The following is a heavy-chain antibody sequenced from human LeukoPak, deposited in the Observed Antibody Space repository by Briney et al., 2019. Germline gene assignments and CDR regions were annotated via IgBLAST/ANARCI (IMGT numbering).Heavy chain of an antibody. CDR2: INPGDGDT. CDR1: GGTFSSYA. J-gene: IGHJ6*02. V-gene: IGHV1-3*01. Sequence: ASVKVSCKASGGTFSSYAISWVRQAPGQRPEWMGRINPGDGDTKYSQNFQGRVTFARDTSANTAFMELSSLRSEDTAVYYCARRGVTTRDSYYYAMHVWGQGTTVTVSS. D-gene: IGHD2-21*02. CDR3: ARRGVTTRDSYYYAMHV.